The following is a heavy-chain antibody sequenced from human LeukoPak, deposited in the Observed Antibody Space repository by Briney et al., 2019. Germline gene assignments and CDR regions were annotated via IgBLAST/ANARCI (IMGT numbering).Heavy chain of an antibody. CDR3: AKVSGYPGWYSYLSPDY. D-gene: IGHD5-18*01. CDR2: ISYDGSNK. V-gene: IGHV3-30-3*01. J-gene: IGHJ4*02. Sequence: GGSLRLSCAASGFTFSSYAMHWVRQAPGKGLEWVAVISYDGSNKYYADSVKGRFTISRDNSKNTLYLQMNSLRAEDTAVYYCAKVSGYPGWYSYLSPDYWGQGTLVTVSS. CDR1: GFTFSSYA.